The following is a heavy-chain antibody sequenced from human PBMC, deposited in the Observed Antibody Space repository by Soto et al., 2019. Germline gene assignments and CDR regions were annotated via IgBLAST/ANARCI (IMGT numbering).Heavy chain of an antibody. CDR2: INDRGSI. CDR3: ARESHDILTGPPWVWYFDL. J-gene: IGHJ2*01. V-gene: IGHV4-34*01. Sequence: QVQLQKWGAGPLRPLETLSLTCGVSGGSFSGYYWPWIRPSPGKGLEWIGEINDRGSINYNPSLKSRVSISVDTSKNHYSLNLRSVTAADTAVYYCARESHDILTGPPWVWYFDLWGRGTLVTVSS. CDR1: GGSFSGYY. D-gene: IGHD3-9*01.